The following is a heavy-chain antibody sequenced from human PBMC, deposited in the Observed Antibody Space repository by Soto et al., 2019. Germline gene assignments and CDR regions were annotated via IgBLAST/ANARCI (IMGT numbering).Heavy chain of an antibody. CDR3: ATWHLREHAYDI. CDR1: GFTFSSYE. Sequence: GGSLRLSCAASGFTFSSYEMTWVRQAPGRGLEWVSDIGKSGRDTHTADSVKGRFTISRDNVKNSLYLQMRDLRPEDTALYFCATWHLREHAYDIWGRGTMVTVSS. V-gene: IGHV3-48*03. CDR2: IGKSGRDT. J-gene: IGHJ3*02. D-gene: IGHD5-12*01.